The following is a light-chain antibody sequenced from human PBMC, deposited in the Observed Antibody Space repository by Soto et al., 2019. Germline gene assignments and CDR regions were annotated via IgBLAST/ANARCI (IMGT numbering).Light chain of an antibody. J-gene: IGLJ1*01. CDR2: EVR. Sequence: QSAVTQPASVSGSPGQSITISCTGTSSDVGEYNYVSWYQHHPGKAPKLIIYEVRKRPSGVPNRFSGAKSGNTASLTISGRQAEDEADYYGSSYRTGSAFYVFGSGTKVTVL. CDR1: SSDVGEYNY. CDR3: SSYRTGSAFYV. V-gene: IGLV2-14*01.